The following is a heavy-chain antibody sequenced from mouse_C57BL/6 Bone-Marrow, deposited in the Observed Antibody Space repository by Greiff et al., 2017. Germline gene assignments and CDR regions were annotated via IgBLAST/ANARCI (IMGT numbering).Heavy chain of an antibody. CDR3: AKSPSDYYGRYFDV. V-gene: IGHV2-5*01. CDR2: IWRGGST. J-gene: IGHJ1*03. D-gene: IGHD1-1*01. Sequence: VHLVESGPGLVQPSQSLSITCTVSGFSLTSYGVHWVRQSPGKGLEWLGVIWRGGSTDYNAAFMSRLSITKDNSKSQVFFKMNSLQADDTAIYYCAKSPSDYYGRYFDVWGTGTTVTVSS. CDR1: GFSLTSYG.